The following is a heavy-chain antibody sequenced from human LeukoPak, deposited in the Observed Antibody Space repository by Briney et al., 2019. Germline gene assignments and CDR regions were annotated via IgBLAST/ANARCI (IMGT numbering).Heavy chain of an antibody. CDR2: IYTSGST. CDR1: GGSISSYY. D-gene: IGHD2-15*01. J-gene: IGHJ3*02. CDR3: ARRKNRYCGGGSCNDAFDI. Sequence: SETLSLTRTVSGGSISSYYWSWIRQPPGKGLEWIGYIYTSGSTNYNPSLKSRVTISVDTSKNQFSLKLSSVTAADTAVYYCARRKNRYCGGGSCNDAFDIWGQGTMVAVSS. V-gene: IGHV4-4*09.